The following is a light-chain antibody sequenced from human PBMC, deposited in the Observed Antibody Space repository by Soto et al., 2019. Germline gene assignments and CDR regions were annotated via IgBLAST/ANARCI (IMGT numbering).Light chain of an antibody. V-gene: IGLV2-14*01. CDR3: SSYASSTTDV. Sequence: QSVLTQPASVSGSPGQSITISCTGTSSDVGGYNYVSWYQQHPGKAPKLILYDVNNRPSGVSDRFSGFKSGNTASLTISGLQVDDEAEYYCSSYASSTTDVFGTGTKVTVL. CDR2: DVN. CDR1: SSDVGGYNY. J-gene: IGLJ1*01.